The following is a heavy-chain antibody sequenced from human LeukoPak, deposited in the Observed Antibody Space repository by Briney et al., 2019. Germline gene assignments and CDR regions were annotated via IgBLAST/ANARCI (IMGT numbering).Heavy chain of an antibody. Sequence: ASVKVSCKASGYTFTSYGISWVRQAPGQGLEWMGWISAYNGNTNYAQKLQGRVTMTTDTSTSTAYMELRSLRSDDTAVYYCAWGYCGGGSCYSFDYWGQGNLVTVS. J-gene: IGHJ4*02. CDR2: ISAYNGNT. D-gene: IGHD2-15*01. V-gene: IGHV1-18*01. CDR3: AWGYCGGGSCYSFDY. CDR1: GYTFTSYG.